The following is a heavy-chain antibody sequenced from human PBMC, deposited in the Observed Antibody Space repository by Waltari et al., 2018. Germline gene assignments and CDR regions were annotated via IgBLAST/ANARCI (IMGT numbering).Heavy chain of an antibody. CDR1: GGTFTSYA. J-gene: IGHJ3*02. CDR2: IIPIFGTA. CDR3: ARLWRWRSGYYAFDI. D-gene: IGHD3-22*01. Sequence: QVPLVPSGAEVKKPGSSVKVSCKASGGTFTSYAISWVRQAPGQGLEWMGGIIPIFGTANYAQKFQGRVTITADESTSTAYMELSSLRSEDTAVYYCARLWRWRSGYYAFDIWGQGTMVTVSS. V-gene: IGHV1-69*01.